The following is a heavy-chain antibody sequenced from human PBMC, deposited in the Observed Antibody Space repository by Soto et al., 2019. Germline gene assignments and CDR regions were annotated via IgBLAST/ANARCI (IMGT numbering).Heavy chain of an antibody. Sequence: GASVKVSCKASGYTFTSYGISWVRQAPGQGLEWMGWISAYNGNTNYAQKLRGRVTMTTDTSTSTAYMELRSLRSDDTAVYYCARDKSPYYYYGMDVWGQGTTVTVSS. J-gene: IGHJ6*02. CDR2: ISAYNGNT. CDR3: ARDKSPYYYYGMDV. CDR1: GYTFTSYG. V-gene: IGHV1-18*01.